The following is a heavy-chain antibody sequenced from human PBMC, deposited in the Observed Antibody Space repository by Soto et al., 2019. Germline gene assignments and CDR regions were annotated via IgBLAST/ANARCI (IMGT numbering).Heavy chain of an antibody. J-gene: IGHJ6*02. V-gene: IGHV3-48*03. CDR1: GFTFSSYE. CDR2: ISSSGSTI. Sequence: PVGSLRLSCAASGFTFSSYEMNWVRQAPGKGLEWVPYISSSGSTIYYADSVKGRFTISRDNAKNSLYLQMNSLRAEDTAVYYCAREAVAGTRTLYGMDVWGQGTTVTV. D-gene: IGHD6-19*01. CDR3: AREAVAGTRTLYGMDV.